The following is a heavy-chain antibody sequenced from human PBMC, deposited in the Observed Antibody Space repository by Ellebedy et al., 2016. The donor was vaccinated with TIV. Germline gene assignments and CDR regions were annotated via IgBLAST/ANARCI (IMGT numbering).Heavy chain of an antibody. CDR3: TRDWPYYDSGTVKGWFDA. Sequence: AASVKVSCKASGYTFTNYGITWVRQAPGQGLEWMGWISAHNGNTIYAQKFQGRVTMTTDTPTSTAYMEMRSLRSEDTAQFYCTRDWPYYDSGTVKGWFDAWGQGTLVTVSS. J-gene: IGHJ5*02. CDR2: ISAHNGNT. D-gene: IGHD3-16*01. V-gene: IGHV1-18*04. CDR1: GYTFTNYG.